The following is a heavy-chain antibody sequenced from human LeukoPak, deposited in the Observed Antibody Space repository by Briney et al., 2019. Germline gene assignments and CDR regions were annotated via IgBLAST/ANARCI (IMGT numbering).Heavy chain of an antibody. Sequence: GASLRLSCAASGFTFSSYGMHWVRQAPGKGLEWVAFIRYTGSNKYYADSVKGRFTISRDNSKNTLYLQMNSLRAEDTAVYYCAKGTYCSSTSCYSFNYFDYWGQGTLVTVSS. D-gene: IGHD2-2*02. CDR3: AKGTYCSSTSCYSFNYFDY. CDR2: IRYTGSNK. CDR1: GFTFSSYG. V-gene: IGHV3-30*02. J-gene: IGHJ4*02.